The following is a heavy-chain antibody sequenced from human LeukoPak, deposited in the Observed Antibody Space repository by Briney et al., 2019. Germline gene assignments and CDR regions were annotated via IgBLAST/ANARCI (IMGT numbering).Heavy chain of an antibody. CDR3: ARGRKDIVVVPAAIFGY. V-gene: IGHV4-34*01. Sequence: SETLSLTCAVYGGSFSGYYWSWLRQPPGKGLEWIGEINHSGSTNYNPSLKSRVTISVDTSKNQFSLKLSSVTAADTAVYYCARGRKDIVVVPAAIFGYWGPGTLVTVTS. CDR2: INHSGST. D-gene: IGHD2-2*01. CDR1: GGSFSGYY. J-gene: IGHJ4*02.